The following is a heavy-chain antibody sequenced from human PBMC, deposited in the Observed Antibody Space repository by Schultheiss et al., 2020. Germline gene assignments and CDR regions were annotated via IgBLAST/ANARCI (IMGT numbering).Heavy chain of an antibody. Sequence: GGSLRLSCAASGFTFSSYEMNWVRQAPGKGLEWVSYISSSGSTIYYADSVKGRFTISRDNAKNSLYLQMNSLRAEDTAVYYCARDRGRGAFDIWGQGTMVTVSS. CDR1: GFTFSSYE. V-gene: IGHV3-48*03. CDR3: ARDRGRGAFDI. J-gene: IGHJ3*02. CDR2: ISSSGSTI.